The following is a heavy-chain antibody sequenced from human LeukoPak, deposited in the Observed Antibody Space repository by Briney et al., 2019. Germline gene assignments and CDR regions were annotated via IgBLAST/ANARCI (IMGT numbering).Heavy chain of an antibody. D-gene: IGHD5-18*01. CDR2: ISAYNGNT. CDR3: ARDSVDTAMVGLGFDY. CDR1: GYTFTSYG. J-gene: IGHJ4*02. V-gene: IGHV1-18*01. Sequence: ASVKVSCKASGYTFTSYGISWVRQAPGQGLEWMGWISAYNGNTNYAQKLQGRVTMTTDTSTSTAYMELRSLRSDDTAVYYCARDSVDTAMVGLGFDYWGKGTLVTVSS.